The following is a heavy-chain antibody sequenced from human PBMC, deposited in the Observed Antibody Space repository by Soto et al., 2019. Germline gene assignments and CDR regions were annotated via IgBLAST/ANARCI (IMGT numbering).Heavy chain of an antibody. Sequence: EVQLLESGGGLVQPGGSLRLSCAASGFTFSTYDMSWVRQAPGKGLEWVSGISGSGGKTDYADSVKGRFTISRDNSKXXXXXXXXXXXXXXXXXXXXXXXXXXXXGTHDYWGQGSLVTVSP. CDR1: GFTFSTYD. CDR2: ISGSGGKT. V-gene: IGHV3-23*01. CDR3: XXXXXXXXGTHDY. J-gene: IGHJ4*02. D-gene: IGHD3-10*01.